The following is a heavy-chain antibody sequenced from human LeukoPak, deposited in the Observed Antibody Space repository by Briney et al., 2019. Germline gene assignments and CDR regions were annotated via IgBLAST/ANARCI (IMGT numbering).Heavy chain of an antibody. V-gene: IGHV4-30-4*07. J-gene: IGHJ3*02. CDR1: GYSISRGIYS. D-gene: IGHD4-17*01. CDR3: ARGDYGDYHDAFDI. Sequence: SETLSLTCAVSGYSISRGIYSWSWIRQPPGKGLEWIAYLYYSVSTYYNPSLKSRVTISVYTSKNQVSLRLSYVPAADTEVYYCARGDYGDYHDAFDIWGQGTVVTVSS. CDR2: LYYSVST.